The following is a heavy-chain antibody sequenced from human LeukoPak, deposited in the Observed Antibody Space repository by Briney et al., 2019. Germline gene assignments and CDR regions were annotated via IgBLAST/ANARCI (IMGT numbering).Heavy chain of an antibody. CDR3: ATSSSSILINY. J-gene: IGHJ4*02. D-gene: IGHD6-6*01. CDR2: IRYDGHNK. Sequence: PGGSLRLSCAASGFTFSSYAMSWVRQAPGKGLEWVSFIRYDGHNKYYADSVKGRFTISRDNPKNTLFLQMNSLRAEDTAVYYCATSSSSILINYWGQGTLVTVSS. CDR1: GFTFSSYA. V-gene: IGHV3-30*02.